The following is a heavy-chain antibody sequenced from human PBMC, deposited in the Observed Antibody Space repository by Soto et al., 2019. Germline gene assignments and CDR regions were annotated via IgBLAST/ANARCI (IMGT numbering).Heavy chain of an antibody. CDR3: ARDHLILPAHDFFYGSDV. D-gene: IGHD2-21*02. V-gene: IGHV3-7*03. CDR2: IPQDGVDG. CDR1: GFTFSMSS. J-gene: IGHJ6*02. Sequence: SLRLSCEVSGFTFSMSSISWVRQSPGKGLEWVAKIPQDGVDGHYADSVKGRFTISRDNGKNSLYLQLNNLRAEDTAVYYCARDHLILPAHDFFYGSDVWGRGATVTVSS.